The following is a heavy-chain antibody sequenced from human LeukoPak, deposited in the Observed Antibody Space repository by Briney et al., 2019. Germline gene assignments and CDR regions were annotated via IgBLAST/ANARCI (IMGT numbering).Heavy chain of an antibody. CDR2: IYHSGST. Sequence: SGTLSLTCAVSGGSISSSNWWSWVRQPPGKGLEWIGEIYHSGSTNYSPSLKSRVTISVDRSKNQFSLKLTSVTAADTAVYYCARTYYSDSYCFDPWGQGTLVTVSS. D-gene: IGHD3-22*01. CDR1: GGSISSSNW. CDR3: ARTYYSDSYCFDP. V-gene: IGHV4-4*02. J-gene: IGHJ5*02.